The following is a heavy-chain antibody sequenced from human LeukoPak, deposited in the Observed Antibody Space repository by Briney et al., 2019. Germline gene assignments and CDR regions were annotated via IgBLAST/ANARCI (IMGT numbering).Heavy chain of an antibody. V-gene: IGHV1-18*01. CDR2: ISAYNGNT. CDR1: GYTFTSYG. Sequence: ASVKVSCKASGYTFTSYGISWVRQAPGQGLEWMGWISAYNGNTNYAQKLQGRVTMTTDTSTSTAYMELRSLRSDDTAVYYCARVLLSISSGWYEFGYYFDYWGQGTLVTVSS. CDR3: ARVLLSISSGWYEFGYYFDY. D-gene: IGHD6-19*01. J-gene: IGHJ4*02.